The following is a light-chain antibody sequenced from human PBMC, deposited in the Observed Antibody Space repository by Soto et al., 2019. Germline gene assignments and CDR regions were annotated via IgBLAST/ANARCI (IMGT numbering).Light chain of an antibody. CDR3: LLYGVSLFP. Sequence: EIVVTQSPGTLSLSPGERATLSCRAGQSVASSSYVAWYQQKPGQAPRFLIYGASSWATGVPDRFSGSGSVTDFNLTISRLEHEDVAVYYCLLYGVSLFPFGPGNTVDLK. CDR1: QSVASSSY. CDR2: GAS. J-gene: IGKJ3*01. V-gene: IGKV3-20*01.